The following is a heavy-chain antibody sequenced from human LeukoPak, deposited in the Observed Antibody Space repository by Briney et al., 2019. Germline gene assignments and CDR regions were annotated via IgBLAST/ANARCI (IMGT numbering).Heavy chain of an antibody. J-gene: IGHJ4*02. CDR3: ARAEKWGDGYNRHLDY. V-gene: IGHV1-46*01. Sequence: ASVKVSCKASGYTFTSYYMHWVRQAPRQGLEWMGIINPSGGSTSYAQKFQGRVTMTRDMSTSTVYMELSSLRSEDTAVYYCARAEKWGDGYNRHLDYWGQGTLVTVSS. CDR2: INPSGGST. CDR1: GYTFTSYY. D-gene: IGHD5-24*01.